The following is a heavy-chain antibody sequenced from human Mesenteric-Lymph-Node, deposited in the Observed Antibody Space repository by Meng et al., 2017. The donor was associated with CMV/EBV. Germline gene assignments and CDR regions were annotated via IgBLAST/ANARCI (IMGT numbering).Heavy chain of an antibody. Sequence: GESLKISCRSSGYSFDKYWIGWVRQIPVKGLEWMAIIHPSNSDTKYSPSFQGQVTISADKSSSTAYLQWNSLKASDTAIYYCVRPAGITRAFFDYWGQGALVTVSS. J-gene: IGHJ4*02. D-gene: IGHD1-7*01. CDR3: VRPAGITRAFFDY. CDR1: GYSFDKYW. V-gene: IGHV5-51*01. CDR2: IHPSNSDT.